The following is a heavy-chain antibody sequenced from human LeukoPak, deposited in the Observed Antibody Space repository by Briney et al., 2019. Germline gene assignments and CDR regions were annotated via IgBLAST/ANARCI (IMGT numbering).Heavy chain of an antibody. CDR3: ARTSGYLSFWFDP. CDR1: GGSISSSNW. CDR2: IYYSGTT. D-gene: IGHD6-25*01. J-gene: IGHJ5*02. V-gene: IGHV4-39*01. Sequence: SETLSLTCAVSGGSISSSNWWSWVRQTPGKGLEWIGSIYYSGTTYYNPSLKSRVTISVDTSKNQFSLKLSSVTAADTAVYYCARTSGYLSFWFDPWGQGTLVTVSS.